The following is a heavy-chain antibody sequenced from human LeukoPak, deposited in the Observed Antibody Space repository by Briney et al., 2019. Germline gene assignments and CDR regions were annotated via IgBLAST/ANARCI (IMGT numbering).Heavy chain of an antibody. CDR3: ARDPGYSSGWFSPEYYFDY. D-gene: IGHD6-19*01. J-gene: IGHJ4*02. Sequence: GGSLRLSCAASGFTFSSYAMHWVRQAPGKGLEWVAVISYGGSNKYYADSVKGRFTISRDNSKNTLYLQMNSLRAEDTAVYYCARDPGYSSGWFSPEYYFDYWGQGTLVTVSS. CDR2: ISYGGSNK. V-gene: IGHV3-30-3*01. CDR1: GFTFSSYA.